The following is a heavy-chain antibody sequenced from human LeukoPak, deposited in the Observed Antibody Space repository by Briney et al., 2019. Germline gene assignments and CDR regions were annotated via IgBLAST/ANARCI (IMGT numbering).Heavy chain of an antibody. J-gene: IGHJ4*02. Sequence: PGGSLRLSCAASGFTFSSKWMHWVRQAPGKGLVWVSRIHKDGSSTTYADSVKGRFTISRDNAKNTLYLQMSSLRAEDTAMYYCAREAYGSGNYYSDYWGQGTLVTVSS. V-gene: IGHV3-74*01. CDR3: AREAYGSGNYYSDY. CDR2: IHKDGSST. CDR1: GFTFSSKW. D-gene: IGHD3-10*01.